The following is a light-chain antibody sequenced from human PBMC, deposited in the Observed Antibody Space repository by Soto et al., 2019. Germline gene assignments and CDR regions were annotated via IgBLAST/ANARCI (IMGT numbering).Light chain of an antibody. CDR3: QQSDGTPPWT. CDR2: ATS. Sequence: DIHMTQSPSSLSASVGDRVIITCRASQSISSYLNWYQQKPGKAPELLIFATSSLQGGVPSRFSGSGSGTDFTPTISSLHPEDFATYYCQQSDGTPPWTFGPGTRVDIK. CDR1: QSISSY. J-gene: IGKJ1*01. V-gene: IGKV1-39*01.